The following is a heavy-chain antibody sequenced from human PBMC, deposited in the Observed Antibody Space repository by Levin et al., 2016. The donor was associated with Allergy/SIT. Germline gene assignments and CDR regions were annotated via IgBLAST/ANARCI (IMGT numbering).Heavy chain of an antibody. Sequence: ASVKVSCKASGYTFTSYGISWVRQAPGQGLEWMGWISAYNGNTNYAQKLQGRVTMTTDTSTSTAYMELRSLRSDDTAVYYCARSHLYDILTGTDYWGQGTLVTVSS. J-gene: IGHJ4*02. CDR1: GYTFTSYG. D-gene: IGHD3-9*01. CDR2: ISAYNGNT. V-gene: IGHV1-18*01. CDR3: ARSHLYDILTGTDY.